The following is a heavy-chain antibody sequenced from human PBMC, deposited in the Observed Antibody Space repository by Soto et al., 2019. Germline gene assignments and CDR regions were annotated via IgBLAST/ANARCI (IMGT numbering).Heavy chain of an antibody. D-gene: IGHD3-9*01. J-gene: IGHJ4*02. CDR1: GFTFSSYA. CDR2: ISGSGGST. V-gene: IGHV3-23*01. CDR3: AKFVRGYDILTGEFDY. Sequence: GGSLRLSCAASGFTFSSYAMSWVRQAPGKGLEWVSAISGSGGSTYYADSVKGRFTISRDNSKNTLYLQMNSLRAEDTAVYYCAKFVRGYDILTGEFDYWGQGTLVTVSS.